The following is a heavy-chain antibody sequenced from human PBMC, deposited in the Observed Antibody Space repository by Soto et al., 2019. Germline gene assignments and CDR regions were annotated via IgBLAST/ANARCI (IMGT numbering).Heavy chain of an antibody. Sequence: QAQLVQSGSEVKRPGASVKVSCKSSDNTFTYYGSNWVRQTPGQGLEWLGWISGYNAKTRDAPKFHDRVTMTADTSTTTAFLEVRSLTSDDSGTYFCAATGGHYFGLDVWGQGTTVTVSS. J-gene: IGHJ6*02. V-gene: IGHV1-18*04. CDR3: AATGGHYFGLDV. CDR1: DNTFTYYG. CDR2: ISGYNAKT. D-gene: IGHD2-8*02.